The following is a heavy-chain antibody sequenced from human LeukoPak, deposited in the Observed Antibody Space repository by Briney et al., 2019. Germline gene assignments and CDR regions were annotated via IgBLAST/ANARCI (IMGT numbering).Heavy chain of an antibody. CDR1: GGSISSGDYY. CDR2: IYYSGST. V-gene: IGHV4-30-4*08. CDR3: ARGGYDFWSGPRIVDY. D-gene: IGHD3-3*01. Sequence: SQTLSLTCTVSGGSISSGDYYWSWIRQPPGKGLEWIGYIYYSGSTYYNPSLKSRVTISVDTSKNQFSLKLSSVTAADTAVYYCARGGYDFWSGPRIVDYWGQGTLVTVSS. J-gene: IGHJ4*02.